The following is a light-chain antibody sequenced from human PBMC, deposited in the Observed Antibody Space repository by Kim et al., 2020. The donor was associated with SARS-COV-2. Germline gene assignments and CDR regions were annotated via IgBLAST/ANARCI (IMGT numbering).Light chain of an antibody. CDR1: HGVLTSNNRNA. CDR2: WAS. CDR3: QQYYSLPLT. V-gene: IGKV4-1*01. Sequence: SPISCNSSHGVLTSNNRNALAWYQKKPGQPPKLIIYWASTRESGVPDRFSGSGSGTDFTLIINSLQAEDVAIYYCQQYYSLPLTFGQGTRLEIK. J-gene: IGKJ5*01.